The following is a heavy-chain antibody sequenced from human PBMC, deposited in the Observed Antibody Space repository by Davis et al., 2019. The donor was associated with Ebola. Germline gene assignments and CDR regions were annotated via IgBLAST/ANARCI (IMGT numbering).Heavy chain of an antibody. Sequence: ASVKVSCKASGYTFSSFAITWVRQAPGQGLEWMGWIAVYNGDTKYAHEIQGRVTMTTDISTDTVYMDLRGLRSDDTAVYFCARIAAESDYGMDVWGQGTTVTVSS. CDR1: GYTFSSFA. V-gene: IGHV1-18*01. J-gene: IGHJ6*02. D-gene: IGHD6-13*01. CDR3: ARIAAESDYGMDV. CDR2: IAVYNGDT.